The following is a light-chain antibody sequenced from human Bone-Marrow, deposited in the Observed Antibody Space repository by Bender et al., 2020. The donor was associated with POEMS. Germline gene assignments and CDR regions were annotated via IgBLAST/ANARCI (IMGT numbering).Light chain of an antibody. V-gene: IGLV4-69*01. CDR3: QTWGTGIHVV. J-gene: IGLJ2*01. CDR2: LSSDGSH. Sequence: QLVLTQSPSASASLGASVKLPCTLSSGHSTFAIAWLQQHPEKGPRYLMKLSSDGSHTRGDGIPDRFSGSSSGAERYLTISSLQSEDEADYYCQTWGTGIHVVFGGGTKLTVL. CDR1: SGHSTFA.